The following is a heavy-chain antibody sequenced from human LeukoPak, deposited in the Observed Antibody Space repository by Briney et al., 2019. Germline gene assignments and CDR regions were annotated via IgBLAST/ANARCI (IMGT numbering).Heavy chain of an antibody. CDR2: IKSKTDGRTT. J-gene: IGHJ4*02. Sequence: GGSLRLSCAASGFTFNDAWMSWVRQAPGKGLEWVGRIKSKTDGRTTDYAAPVKGRFTISRDDSKNTLYLQMNSLKIEDTGVYYCTTDAGYSSKWYNYWGQGTLVTVSS. D-gene: IGHD2-2*01. CDR3: TTDAGYSSKWYNY. V-gene: IGHV3-15*01. CDR1: GFTFNDAW.